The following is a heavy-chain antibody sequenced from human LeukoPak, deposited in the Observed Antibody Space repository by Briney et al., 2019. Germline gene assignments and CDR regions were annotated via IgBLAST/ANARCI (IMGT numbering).Heavy chain of an antibody. Sequence: PSETLSLTCTVSGGSISSYYWSWIRQPPGKGLEWIGYIYYSGSTNYNPSLKSRVTISVDTSKNQFSLKLSSVTAADTAVYYCARAVNGDYVFYYYYYMDVWGKGTTVTVSS. CDR1: GGSISSYY. J-gene: IGHJ6*03. V-gene: IGHV4-59*01. CDR3: ARAVNGDYVFYYYYYMDV. D-gene: IGHD4-17*01. CDR2: IYYSGST.